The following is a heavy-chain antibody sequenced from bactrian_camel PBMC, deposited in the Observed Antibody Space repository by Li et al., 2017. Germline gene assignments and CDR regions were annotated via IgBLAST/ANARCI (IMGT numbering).Heavy chain of an antibody. D-gene: IGHD3*01. CDR2: INSGGGST. CDR1: GFTFSSYA. J-gene: IGHJ4*01. Sequence: VQLVESGGGLVQPGGSLRLSCVASGFTFSSYAMSWARQAPGKGLEWVSGINSGGGSTYYADSVKGRFTISQDNTKNTLYLQMNSLKTEDTAVYYCAADLLRDGYCSGAYNYWGQGTQVTVS. V-gene: IGHV3S31*01. CDR3: AADLLRDGYCSGAYNY.